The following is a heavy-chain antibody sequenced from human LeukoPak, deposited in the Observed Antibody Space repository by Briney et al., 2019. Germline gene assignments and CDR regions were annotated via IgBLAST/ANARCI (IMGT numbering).Heavy chain of an antibody. CDR1: GFTFSGYA. Sequence: GGSLRLSCAASGFTFSGYAMSWVRQAPGKGLEWVANINEDGSVTHCVDSLKGRFTISRDNAKNSLYLHMHSLRAEDTALYFCAREAADSSGWSDWGQGTLVTVSS. CDR3: AREAADSSGWSD. CDR2: INEDGSVT. D-gene: IGHD6-19*01. V-gene: IGHV3-7*01. J-gene: IGHJ4*02.